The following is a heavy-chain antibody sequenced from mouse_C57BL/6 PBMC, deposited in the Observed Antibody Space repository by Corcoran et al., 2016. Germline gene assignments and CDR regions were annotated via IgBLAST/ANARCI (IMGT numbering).Heavy chain of an antibody. D-gene: IGHD1-1*01. J-gene: IGHJ1*03. V-gene: IGHV1-34*01. Sequence: EVQLQQSGPELVKPGASVKMSCKASGYTFTHYYMHWVKQSHGQSLEWSGYIHPHNGGTSYTQKFKGKATWTVDKSSSHAYMELRSLTSGDAAGYYCARGITTVVDGRYFDGGGTGSMVTVSS. CDR3: ARGITTVVDGRYFDG. CDR1: GYTFTHYY. CDR2: IHPHNGGT.